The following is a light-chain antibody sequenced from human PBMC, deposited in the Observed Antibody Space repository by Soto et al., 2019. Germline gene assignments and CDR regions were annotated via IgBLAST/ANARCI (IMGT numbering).Light chain of an antibody. CDR2: GAS. J-gene: IGKJ2*01. CDR3: QQYGSSPPYT. Sequence: EIVLTQSPGTLSLSPGERATLSCRASQSVSSSYLAWYQQKPGQAPRLLIYGASIRATGIPDRFSRSGSGTDFTLTISRLEPEDFEVYYCQQYGSSPPYTFGQGTKLEIK. CDR1: QSVSSSY. V-gene: IGKV3-20*01.